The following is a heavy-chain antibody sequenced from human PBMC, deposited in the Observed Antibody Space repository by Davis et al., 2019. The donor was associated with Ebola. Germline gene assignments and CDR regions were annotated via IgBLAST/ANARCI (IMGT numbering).Heavy chain of an antibody. CDR3: ASHGGGWFGELALDY. J-gene: IGHJ4*02. V-gene: IGHV4-59*08. CDR1: GGSFSGYY. D-gene: IGHD3-10*01. CDR2: IYYSGST. Sequence: SETLSLTCAVYGGSFSGYYWSWIRQPPGKGLEWIGYIYYSGSTNYNPSLKSRVTISVDTSKNQFSLKLSSVTAADTAVYYWASHGGGWFGELALDYWGQGTLVTVSS.